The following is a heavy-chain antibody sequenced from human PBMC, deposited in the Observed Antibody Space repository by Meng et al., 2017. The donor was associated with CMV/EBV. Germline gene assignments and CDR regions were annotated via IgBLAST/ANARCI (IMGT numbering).Heavy chain of an antibody. CDR1: GYSISSGYY. CDR3: ARVGVGYDSAFDP. CDR2: IYHSGST. Sequence: SETLSLTCTVSGYSISSGYYWCWIRQPPGKGLEWSGSIYHSGSTYYNPSLKSRVTISVDTSKNQFSLQLSSVTAADTAVYYCARVGVGYDSAFDPWGQGTLVTVSS. V-gene: IGHV4-38-2*02. J-gene: IGHJ5*02. D-gene: IGHD3-16*01.